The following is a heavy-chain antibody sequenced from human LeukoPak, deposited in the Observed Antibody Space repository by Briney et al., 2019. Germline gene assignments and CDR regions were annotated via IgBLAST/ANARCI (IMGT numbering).Heavy chain of an antibody. J-gene: IGHJ4*02. D-gene: IGHD3-3*01. V-gene: IGHV1-8*03. CDR2: MNPNSGNT. Sequence: ASAKVSCKASGYTFTSYDINWVRQATGQGLEWMGWMNPNSGNTGYAQKFQGRVTITRNTSISTAYMELSSLRSEDTAVYYCARGFRRIFGVVIGYYFDYWGQGTLVTVSS. CDR3: ARGFRRIFGVVIGYYFDY. CDR1: GYTFTSYD.